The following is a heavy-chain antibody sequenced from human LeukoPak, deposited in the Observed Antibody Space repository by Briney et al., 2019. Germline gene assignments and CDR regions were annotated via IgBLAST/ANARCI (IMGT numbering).Heavy chain of an antibody. J-gene: IGHJ4*02. Sequence: SVTVSCKASGGTFSSYAISWVRQAPGQGLEWVGGIIPIFGTANYAQKFQGRVTITADKSTSTAYIGLSSLRSEDTAVYYCAIGGRYSSNYFDYWGQGTLATVSS. CDR2: IIPIFGTA. CDR3: AIGGRYSSNYFDY. CDR1: GGTFSSYA. V-gene: IGHV1-69*06. D-gene: IGHD6-13*01.